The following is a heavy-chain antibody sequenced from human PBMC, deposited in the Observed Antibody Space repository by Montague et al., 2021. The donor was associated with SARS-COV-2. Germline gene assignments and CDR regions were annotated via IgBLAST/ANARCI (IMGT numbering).Heavy chain of an antibody. CDR1: GGSISSYY. Sequence: SETLSLTCTVSGGSISSYYWSWIRQPPGKGLEWIGYMYYSGSTNYNPSLKSRVTLSVDTSKNQFSLKLSSVTAAGTAVYHCARDFDYWGQGTLVTVSS. CDR3: ARDFDY. V-gene: IGHV4-59*13. J-gene: IGHJ4*02. CDR2: MYYSGST.